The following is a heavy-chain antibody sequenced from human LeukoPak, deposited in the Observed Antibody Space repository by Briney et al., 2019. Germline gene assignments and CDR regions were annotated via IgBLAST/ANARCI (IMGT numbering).Heavy chain of an antibody. CDR1: SYSISSGSY. V-gene: IGHV4-38-2*01. J-gene: IGHJ4*02. CDR2: IFHSGNS. D-gene: IGHD4-17*01. CDR3: ARVTYVDDMLYQYFDY. Sequence: SETLSLTCAVSSYSISSGSYWGWIRQSPGKGLEWVGSIFHSGNSYYNPSLKSRLTMSVDTSKNQFSLKLTPVTAAGTALYYCARVTYVDDMLYQYFDYWGQGILVTVSS.